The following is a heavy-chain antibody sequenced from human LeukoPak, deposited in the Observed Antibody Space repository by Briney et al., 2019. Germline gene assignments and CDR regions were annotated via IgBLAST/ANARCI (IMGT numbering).Heavy chain of an antibody. V-gene: IGHV3-21*01. D-gene: IGHD6-19*01. CDR2: ISSSTSYI. CDR3: ARDHSSGWYGYAFDV. Sequence: SGGSLRLPCVASGFTFSSYSMNWVRLAPGKGLEWVSSISSSTSYIYYADSVKGRFTISRDNAENSLYLQMNSLRAEDTAVYYCARDHSSGWYGYAFDVWGQGTMVTVSS. CDR1: GFTFSSYS. J-gene: IGHJ3*01.